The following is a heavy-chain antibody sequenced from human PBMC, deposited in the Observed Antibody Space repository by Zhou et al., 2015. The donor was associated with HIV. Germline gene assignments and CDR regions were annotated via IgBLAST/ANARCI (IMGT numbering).Heavy chain of an antibody. CDR2: IIPIFGTA. CDR1: GGTFSSYA. D-gene: IGHD6-19*01. CDR3: ARDRVGINYPNAVAGTVDWYFDL. J-gene: IGHJ2*01. V-gene: IGHV1-69*01. Sequence: QVQLVQSGAEVKKPGSSVKVSCKASGGTFSSYAISWVRQAPGQGLEWMGGIIPIFGTANYAQKFQGRVTITADESTSTAYMELSSLRSEDTAVYYCARDRVGINYPNAVAGTVDWYFDLWGRGHPGHCLL.